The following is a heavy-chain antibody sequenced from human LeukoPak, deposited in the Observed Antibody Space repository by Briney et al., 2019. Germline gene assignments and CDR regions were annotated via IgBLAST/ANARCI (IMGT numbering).Heavy chain of an antibody. Sequence: SETLSLTCAVYGGSFSGYYWSWIRQPPGKGLEWIGEINHSGSTNYNPSLKSRVTISVDTSKNQFSLKLSSVTAADMAVYYCARVVGYDILTGYSTPLTDWGQGTLVTVSS. V-gene: IGHV4-34*01. CDR2: INHSGST. J-gene: IGHJ4*02. CDR1: GGSFSGYY. CDR3: ARVVGYDILTGYSTPLTD. D-gene: IGHD3-9*01.